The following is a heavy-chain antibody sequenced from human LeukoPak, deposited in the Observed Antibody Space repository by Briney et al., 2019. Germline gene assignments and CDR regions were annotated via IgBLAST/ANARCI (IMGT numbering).Heavy chain of an antibody. Sequence: GESPKISCQGSGYSFTSYWISWVRQMPGKGLEWMGRIDPSDSYTNYSPSFQGHVTISADKSISTAYLQWSSLKASDTAMYYCARHGNFEYFDYWGQGTLVTVSS. V-gene: IGHV5-10-1*01. D-gene: IGHD1-7*01. J-gene: IGHJ4*02. CDR3: ARHGNFEYFDY. CDR1: GYSFTSYW. CDR2: IDPSDSYT.